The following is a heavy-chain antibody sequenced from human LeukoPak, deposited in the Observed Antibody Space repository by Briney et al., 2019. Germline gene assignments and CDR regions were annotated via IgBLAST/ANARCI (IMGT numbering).Heavy chain of an antibody. V-gene: IGHV3-21*01. D-gene: IGHD3-22*01. CDR3: AVFRMDYETSGHSSYFDY. CDR2: ISSGSSYI. Sequence: GGSLRLSCAASGFTFSSYSMNWVRQAPGKGLEWVSSISSGSSYIYYADSVKGRFTISRDNAKNSLYLQMNSLRAEDTAVYYCAVFRMDYETSGHSSYFDYWGQGTLVTVSS. J-gene: IGHJ4*02. CDR1: GFTFSSYS.